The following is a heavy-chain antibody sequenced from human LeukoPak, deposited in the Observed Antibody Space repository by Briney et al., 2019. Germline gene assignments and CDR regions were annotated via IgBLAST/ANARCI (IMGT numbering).Heavy chain of an antibody. CDR2: ISHSGST. CDR3: ARYSSTWPYWYFDL. Sequence: SETLSLTCAVSGGSISSGGYPWSWIRQPPGKGLEWIGYISHSGSTYYNPSPKSRVTISVDTSKNHFSLELTSVTAADTAVYYCARYSSTWPYWYFDLWGRGTLVTVSS. V-gene: IGHV4-30-2*01. D-gene: IGHD6-13*01. CDR1: GGSISSGGYP. J-gene: IGHJ2*01.